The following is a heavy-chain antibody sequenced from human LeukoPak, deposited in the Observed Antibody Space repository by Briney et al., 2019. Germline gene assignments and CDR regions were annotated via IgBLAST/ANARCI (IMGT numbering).Heavy chain of an antibody. CDR1: GGTFSSYA. Sequence: SVKVSCKASGGTFSSYAISWVRQAPGQGLEWMGGIIPIFGTANYAQKFQGRVTITADESTSTAYMELSSLRSEDTAVYYCARGGDIVVVPAASNWFDPRGQGTLVTVSS. J-gene: IGHJ5*02. V-gene: IGHV1-69*13. CDR3: ARGGDIVVVPAASNWFDP. D-gene: IGHD2-2*01. CDR2: IIPIFGTA.